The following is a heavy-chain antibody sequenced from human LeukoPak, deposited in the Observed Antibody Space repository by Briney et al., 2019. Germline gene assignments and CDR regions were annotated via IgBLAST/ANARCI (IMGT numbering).Heavy chain of an antibody. CDR2: IYHRGNT. J-gene: IGHJ6*03. V-gene: IGHV4-38-2*01. CDR1: GYSISSGYY. D-gene: IGHD6-6*01. Sequence: SETPSLTCAVSGYSISSGYYWTWIRQPPGKGLEWIGNIYHRGNTYYNPSLKSRVTISVDTSKNQFSLKLTSVTAADTAVYYCARGGGSSSPYYYYYMDVWGKGTTVTVSS. CDR3: ARGGGSSSPYYYYYMDV.